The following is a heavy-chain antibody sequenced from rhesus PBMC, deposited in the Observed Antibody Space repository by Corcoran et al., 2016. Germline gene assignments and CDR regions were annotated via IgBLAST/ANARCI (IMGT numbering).Heavy chain of an antibody. J-gene: IGHJ6*01. V-gene: IGHV4-173*01. Sequence: QLQLQESGPGLVKPSETLSLTCAVSGGSLSSNYWSWIRQPPGKGLEWIGRISGSGGITDYNPSLKSPVTTSTDPSKNQFSLKLSAVTAADTAVYYCAREVPLYYYDSGYYTGGYGLDSWGQGVVVTVSS. CDR1: GGSLSSNY. CDR2: ISGSGGIT. CDR3: AREVPLYYYDSGYYTGGYGLDS. D-gene: IGHD3-28*01.